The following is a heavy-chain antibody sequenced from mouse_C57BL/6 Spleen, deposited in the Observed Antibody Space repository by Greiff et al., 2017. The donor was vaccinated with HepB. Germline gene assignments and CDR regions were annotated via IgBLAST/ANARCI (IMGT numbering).Heavy chain of an antibody. CDR2: ISYSGST. D-gene: IGHD3-2*02. CDR1: GYSITSGYD. Sequence: EVKLQESGPGMVKPSQSLSLTCTVTGYSITSGYDWHWIRHFPGNKLEWMGYISYSGSTNYNPSLKSRISITHDTSKNHFFLKLNSVTTEDTATYYCARGETAQATWGFAYWGQGTLVTVSA. V-gene: IGHV3-1*01. CDR3: ARGETAQATWGFAY. J-gene: IGHJ3*01.